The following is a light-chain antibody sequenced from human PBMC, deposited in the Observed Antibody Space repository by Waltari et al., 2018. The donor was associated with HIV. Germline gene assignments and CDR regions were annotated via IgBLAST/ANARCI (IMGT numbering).Light chain of an antibody. CDR3: QQSYSTPRT. CDR1: QSISSY. J-gene: IGKJ1*01. V-gene: IGKV1-39*01. Sequence: DIQMTQSPSSLSASVGDRVTITCRASQSISSYLNWYQQKQGKAPKLLIYAASSLQSGVPSRFGGSGSGTDFTLTISSLQPEDFATYYCQQSYSTPRTFGQGTKVEIK. CDR2: AAS.